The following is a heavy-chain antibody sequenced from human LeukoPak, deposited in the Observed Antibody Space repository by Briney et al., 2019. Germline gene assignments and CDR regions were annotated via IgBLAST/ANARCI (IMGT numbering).Heavy chain of an antibody. V-gene: IGHV3-53*01. D-gene: IGHD2-8*02. CDR2: IYGGGTT. CDR1: GVIDSSKY. Sequence: GGSLRLPCAASGVIDSSKYMIWVRQAPGKGLEWVSVIYGGGTTNYPDSVKGRFAISRDNSKHTLYLQMNSLRAEDTAVYYCATSMTSPGAFDYWGQGTLVTVSS. CDR3: ATSMTSPGAFDY. J-gene: IGHJ4*02.